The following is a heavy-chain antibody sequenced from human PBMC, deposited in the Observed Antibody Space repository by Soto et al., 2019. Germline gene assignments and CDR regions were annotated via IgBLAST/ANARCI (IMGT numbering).Heavy chain of an antibody. D-gene: IGHD6-6*01. V-gene: IGHV5-10-1*01. Sequence: PGESLKISCKGSGYSFTWYWISWVRQMPGKGLEWMGRIDPSDSYTNYSPSFQGHVTISADKSISTAYLQWSSLKASDTAMYYCARHTQLAYQNHFDYWGQGTLVTVSS. CDR3: ARHTQLAYQNHFDY. CDR2: IDPSDSYT. J-gene: IGHJ4*02. CDR1: GYSFTWYW.